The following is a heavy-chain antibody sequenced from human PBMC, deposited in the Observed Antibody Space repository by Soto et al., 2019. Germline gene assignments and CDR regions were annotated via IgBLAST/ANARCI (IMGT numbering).Heavy chain of an antibody. J-gene: IGHJ6*02. D-gene: IGHD4-4*01. CDR1: GFRFSTYD. V-gene: IGHV3-23*01. Sequence: DVQLLESGGGLVQPGGSLRLSCAASGFRFSTYDMSWVRQAPGKGLEWVSVMSGSGSGTYYADSVKGRFTISRDNSKNTLYLQMSSLRADDTAVYYCVRQAKLTTVTANVGYYYGLDVWGQGTTVTVSS. CDR2: MSGSGSGT. CDR3: VRQAKLTTVTANVGYYYGLDV.